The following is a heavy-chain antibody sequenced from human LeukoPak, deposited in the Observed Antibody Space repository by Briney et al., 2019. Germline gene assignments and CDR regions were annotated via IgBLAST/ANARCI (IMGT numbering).Heavy chain of an antibody. CDR2: IYYSGST. Sequence: SETLSLTCTVSGGSISSYYWSWIRQPPGKGLEWIGYIYYSGSTNYNPSLKSRVTISVDTSKNQFSLKLSSVTAADTAVYYCARDIVVVVAATEGFDYWGQGTLVTVSS. V-gene: IGHV4-59*12. CDR1: GGSISSYY. CDR3: ARDIVVVVAATEGFDY. D-gene: IGHD2-15*01. J-gene: IGHJ4*02.